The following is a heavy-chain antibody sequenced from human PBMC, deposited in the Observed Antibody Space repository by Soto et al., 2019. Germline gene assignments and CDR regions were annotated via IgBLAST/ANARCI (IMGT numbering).Heavy chain of an antibody. D-gene: IGHD3-22*01. CDR2: INLSTDRT. Sequence: QVQLVQSGAEVKKPGASVKVVCKASGYIFTNYYIHWVRQAPGQGLEWMGIINLSTDRTSYAQKFQGKFTVTMDTSTSTGYMELGILRSADTAVYYCVRGPSRGYRSFDYWGQGTQVTVSS. CDR3: VRGPSRGYRSFDY. V-gene: IGHV1-46*03. CDR1: GYIFTNYY. J-gene: IGHJ4*02.